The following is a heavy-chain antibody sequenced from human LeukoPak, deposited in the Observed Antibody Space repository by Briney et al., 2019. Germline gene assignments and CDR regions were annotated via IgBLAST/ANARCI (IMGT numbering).Heavy chain of an antibody. CDR2: IYTSGST. CDR1: GGSISSGSYY. CDR3: ARVPRYYYYMDV. Sequence: SETLSLTCTVSGGSISSGSYYWSWIRQPAGKGLEWIGRIYTSGSTNYNPSLKSRVTIPVDTSKNQFSLKLSSVTAADTAVYYCARVPRYYYYMDVWGKGTTVTVSS. V-gene: IGHV4-61*02. J-gene: IGHJ6*03.